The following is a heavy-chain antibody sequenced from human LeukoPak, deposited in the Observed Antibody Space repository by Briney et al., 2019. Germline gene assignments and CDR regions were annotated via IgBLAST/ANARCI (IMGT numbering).Heavy chain of an antibody. V-gene: IGHV1-18*01. J-gene: IGHJ4*02. CDR1: GYTFTSYG. D-gene: IGHD3-3*01. CDR3: ARSSYYDFWSGAPTHFDY. CDR2: ISAYNGNT. Sequence: GASVKVSCKASGYTFTSYGISWVRQAPGQGLEWMGWISAYNGNTNYAQKLQGRVTMTTDTSTSTAYMELRSLRSDDTAVYYCARSSYYDFWSGAPTHFDYWGQGTLVTVSS.